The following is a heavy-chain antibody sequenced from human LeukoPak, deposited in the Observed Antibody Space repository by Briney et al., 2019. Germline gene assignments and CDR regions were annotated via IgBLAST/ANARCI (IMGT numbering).Heavy chain of an antibody. CDR1: RFTFSSYS. CDR2: ISSSSSYI. CDR3: ARVGPWVNPDYYYYMDV. Sequence: GGSLRLSCAASRFTFSSYSMNWVRQAPGKGLEWVSSISSSSSYIYYADSAKGRFTISRDNAKNSLYLQMNSLRAEDTAVYYCARVGPWVNPDYYYYMDVWGKGTTVTVSS. D-gene: IGHD1-14*01. V-gene: IGHV3-21*01. J-gene: IGHJ6*03.